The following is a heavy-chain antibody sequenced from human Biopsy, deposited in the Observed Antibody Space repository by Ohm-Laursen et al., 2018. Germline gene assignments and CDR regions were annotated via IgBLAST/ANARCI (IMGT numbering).Heavy chain of an antibody. D-gene: IGHD1-20*01. V-gene: IGHV3-11*01. CDR2: ITVSGASV. CDR1: GFTFSDYY. Sequence: SLRLSCAASGFTFSDYYMSWVRQAPGKGLEWISYITVSGASVYYTDSVKGRFTISRDNAKNSLYPQMNSLRAEDTAVYFCAISTPASNYKWNDQDEPLDFWGQGTMVTVSS. CDR3: AISTPASNYKWNDQDEPLDF. J-gene: IGHJ3*01.